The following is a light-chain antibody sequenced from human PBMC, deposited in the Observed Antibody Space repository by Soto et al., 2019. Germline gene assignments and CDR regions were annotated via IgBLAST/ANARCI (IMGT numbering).Light chain of an antibody. Sequence: DIQMTQSPSSLSASVGDTVFITCRASQSISTYLNWYQHKPGEAPKFLIYAASSLQSGVPSRFSGRGSGTSFTLTISSLQPEDFATYYCQQSYSTSWTFGQGTKVDIK. CDR3: QQSYSTSWT. J-gene: IGKJ1*01. CDR2: AAS. CDR1: QSISTY. V-gene: IGKV1-39*01.